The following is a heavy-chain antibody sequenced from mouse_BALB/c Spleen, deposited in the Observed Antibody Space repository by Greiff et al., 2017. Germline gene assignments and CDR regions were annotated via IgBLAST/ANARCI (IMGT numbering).Heavy chain of an antibody. CDR1: GFTFSSFG. Sequence: EVKLMESGGGLVQPGGSRKLSCAASGFTFSSFGMHWVRQSPEKGLEWVAYISSGSSTIYYADTVKGRVTISRDNPKNTLFLQMTSLRSEDTAMYYCARFYGYSYAMDYWGQGTSVTVSS. D-gene: IGHD2-2*01. CDR3: ARFYGYSYAMDY. CDR2: ISSGSSTI. V-gene: IGHV5-17*02. J-gene: IGHJ4*01.